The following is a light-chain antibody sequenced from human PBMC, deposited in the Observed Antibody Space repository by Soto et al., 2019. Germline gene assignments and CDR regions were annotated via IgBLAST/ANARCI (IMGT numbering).Light chain of an antibody. J-gene: IGLJ2*01. V-gene: IGLV2-14*01. CDR3: SSYTSSSTQV. CDR2: DVS. Sequence: QSALTQPPSVSGSPGQSITISCTGTSSDVGGYNYVSWYQQHPGKAPKLMIYDVSNRPSGVSSRFSGSKSGNTASLTISGLQAEDEADYYCSSYTSSSTQVFGGGTKLTVL. CDR1: SSDVGGYNY.